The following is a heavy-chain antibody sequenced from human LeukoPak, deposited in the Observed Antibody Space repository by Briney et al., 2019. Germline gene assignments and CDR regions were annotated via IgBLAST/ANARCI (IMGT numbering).Heavy chain of an antibody. Sequence: KPGGSLRLSCAASGFTFSNYYMSWIRQAPGKGLEWVSHISKGDGSIIYYADSVKGRFTISRDNAKNSVYLQMSSLTAADTAIYYCVRVDGFYGYWGQGTLVTVAS. CDR1: GFTFSNYY. CDR3: VRVDGFYGY. V-gene: IGHV3-11*01. D-gene: IGHD2/OR15-2a*01. J-gene: IGHJ4*02. CDR2: ISKGDGSII.